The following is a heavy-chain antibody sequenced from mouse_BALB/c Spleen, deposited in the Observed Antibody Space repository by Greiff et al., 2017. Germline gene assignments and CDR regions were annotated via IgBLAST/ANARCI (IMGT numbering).Heavy chain of an antibody. Sequence: VQLQQSGPELVKPGASVKISCKASGYAFSSSWMNWVKQRPGQGLEWIGRIYPGDGDTNYNGKFKGKATLTADKSSSTAYMQLSSLTSVDSAVYFCARSPYEYDGAYWGQGTLVTVSA. CDR1: GYAFSSSW. CDR2: IYPGDGDT. CDR3: ARSPYEYDGAY. J-gene: IGHJ3*01. D-gene: IGHD2-4*01. V-gene: IGHV1-82*01.